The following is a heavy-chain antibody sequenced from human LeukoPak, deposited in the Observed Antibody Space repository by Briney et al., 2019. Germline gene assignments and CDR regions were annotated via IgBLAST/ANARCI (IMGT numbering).Heavy chain of an antibody. Sequence: GGSLRLSCTASGFTFTNFGMHWVRQAPGKGLEWVAAISNDGGHTPYVGPVKGRYIISRDDSKNTLFLQMNSLRADDTAVYYCPRGREVSDATPEFDFWGQGTLVTVS. J-gene: IGHJ4*02. CDR3: PRGREVSDATPEFDF. V-gene: IGHV3-30*03. CDR2: ISNDGGHT. D-gene: IGHD2-2*01. CDR1: GFTFTNFG.